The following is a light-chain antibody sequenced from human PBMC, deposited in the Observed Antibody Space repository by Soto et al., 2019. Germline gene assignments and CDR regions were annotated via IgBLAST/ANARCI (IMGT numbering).Light chain of an antibody. CDR2: EVI. J-gene: IGLJ2*01. CDR1: SSDVGSYNL. V-gene: IGLV2-23*02. CDR3: CSYAGSVV. Sequence: QSVLTQPASVSGSPGQSITISCTGTSSDVGSYNLVSWYQQHPGKAPKLMIYEVIKRPSGVSNRFSGSKSGNTASLTISGLQAEDEADYYCCSYAGSVVFGGGTKLTVL.